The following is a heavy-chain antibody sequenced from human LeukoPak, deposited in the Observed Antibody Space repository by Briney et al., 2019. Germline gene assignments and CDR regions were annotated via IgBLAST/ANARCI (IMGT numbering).Heavy chain of an antibody. V-gene: IGHV4-39*07. CDR2: LFYSGNT. CDR1: GDSISSSGYY. CDR3: AREKALIDHYDFTGYDWEY. Sequence: SETLSLTCTVSGDSISSSGYYWGWIRQPPGKGLEWIGTLFYSGNTYYNPSLKSRVTISVDTSKNQFSLKLTSVTAADTAVYYCAREKALIDHYDFTGYDWEYWGQGSLVIVSS. D-gene: IGHD3-22*01. J-gene: IGHJ4*02.